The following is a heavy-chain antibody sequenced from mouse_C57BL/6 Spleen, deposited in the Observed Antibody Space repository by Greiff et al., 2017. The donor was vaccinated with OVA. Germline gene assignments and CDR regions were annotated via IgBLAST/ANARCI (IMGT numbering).Heavy chain of an antibody. CDR3: ARGDSNYPYFDY. CDR2: IYPRSGNT. CDR1: GYTFTSSG. V-gene: IGHV1-81*01. Sequence: QVQLQQSGAELARPGASVKLSCKASGYTFTSSGISWVKQRTGQGLEWIGEIYPRSGNTYYNEKFKGKATLTADKSSSTAYMELRSLTSEDSAVYFCARGDSNYPYFDYWGQGTTLTVSS. J-gene: IGHJ2*01. D-gene: IGHD2-5*01.